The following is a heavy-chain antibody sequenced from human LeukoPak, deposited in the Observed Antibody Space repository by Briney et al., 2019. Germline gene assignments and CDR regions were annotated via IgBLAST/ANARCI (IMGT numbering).Heavy chain of an antibody. CDR1: GATFSSHS. Sequence: SVKVSCKASGATFSSHSISWVRQAPGQGLEWVGGIIPLFGRANYAQKFQGRVTISADISTNIVYMDLTQMRFEDSAVYYCARIGDFGEDYWGQGTLVTVSS. CDR3: ARIGDFGEDY. J-gene: IGHJ4*02. D-gene: IGHD4-17*01. CDR2: IIPLFGRA. V-gene: IGHV1-69*06.